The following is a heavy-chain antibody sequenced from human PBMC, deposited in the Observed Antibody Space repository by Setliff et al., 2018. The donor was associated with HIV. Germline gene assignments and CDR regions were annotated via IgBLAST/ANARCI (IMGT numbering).Heavy chain of an antibody. Sequence: GASVKVSCKASGYTSNNYGISWVRQAPGQGLGWMGWISYNSGNTHYSQRLQDRGTMTIDTLTATVYMELTSLRSDDTAVYYCASQTGGRRAFEIWGQGTVVTVSS. CDR3: ASQTGGRRAFEI. J-gene: IGHJ3*02. CDR2: ISYNSGNT. CDR1: GYTSNNYG. D-gene: IGHD3-16*01. V-gene: IGHV1-18*01.